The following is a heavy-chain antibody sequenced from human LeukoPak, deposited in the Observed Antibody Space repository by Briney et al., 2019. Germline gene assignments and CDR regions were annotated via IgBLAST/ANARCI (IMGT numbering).Heavy chain of an antibody. CDR2: IYSGGST. Sequence: PGGSLRLSCAASGFTASSNYMSWVRQAPGKGLEWVSVIYSGGSTYYADSVKGRSTISRDNSKNTLYLQMNSLRAEDTAVYYCARVRPRCYYDSSGPNGGYWGQGTLVTVSS. D-gene: IGHD3-22*01. CDR3: ARVRPRCYYDSSGPNGGY. V-gene: IGHV3-53*01. CDR1: GFTASSNY. J-gene: IGHJ4*02.